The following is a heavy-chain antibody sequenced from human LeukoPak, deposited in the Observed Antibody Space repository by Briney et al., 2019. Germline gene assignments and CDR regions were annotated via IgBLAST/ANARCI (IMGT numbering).Heavy chain of an antibody. V-gene: IGHV3-74*01. J-gene: IGHJ4*02. CDR1: GFTFSSYW. Sequence: GGSLRLSCAASGFTFSSYWMHWVRQAPGKGLVWVSRINSDGSSTSYADSVKGRFTISRDNAKNTLYLQMNSLRAEDTAVYYCARDNGYCSSTSCYNFLDYWGQGTLVTVSS. CDR2: INSDGSST. D-gene: IGHD2-2*02. CDR3: ARDNGYCSSTSCYNFLDY.